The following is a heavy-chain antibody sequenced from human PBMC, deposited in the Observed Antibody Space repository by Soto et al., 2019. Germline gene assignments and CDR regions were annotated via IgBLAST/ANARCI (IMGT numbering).Heavy chain of an antibody. CDR1: GGSFSGYS. CDR3: ARARFDYWSHIYYGLDV. CDR2: INHSGTT. D-gene: IGHD3-3*01. J-gene: IGHJ6*02. V-gene: IGHV4-34*01. Sequence: PSETLSLTCAVYGGSFSGYSWTWLRQPPGKGLEWIGEINHSGTTDYKPALKSRVTMSADTSKNQFSLRMTSVTAADTAVYYCARARFDYWSHIYYGLDVWGQGTTVTLSS.